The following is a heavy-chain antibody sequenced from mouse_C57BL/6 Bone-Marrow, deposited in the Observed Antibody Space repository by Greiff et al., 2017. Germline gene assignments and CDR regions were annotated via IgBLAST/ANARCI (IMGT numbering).Heavy chain of an antibody. Sequence: EVIVEESGGGLVQPGGSMKLSCVASGFTFSNYWMNWVRQSPEKGLEWVAQIRLKSDNYATPYAESVKGRFTSSRDDSKISVYLQMNNLRAEDTGIYYCAEEGLDYWGQGTTLTVSS. CDR2: IRLKSDNYAT. J-gene: IGHJ2*01. CDR1: GFTFSNYW. V-gene: IGHV6-3*01. CDR3: AEEGLDY.